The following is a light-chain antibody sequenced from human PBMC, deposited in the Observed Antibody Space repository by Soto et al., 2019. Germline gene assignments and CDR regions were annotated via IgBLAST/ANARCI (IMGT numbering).Light chain of an antibody. CDR1: QSVSSSS. CDR2: GEF. Sequence: EVVLTQFPGTLSLSPGERAALSCRAGQSVSSSSVAWYQQKPGQAPRLLIYGEFTRATGIPDRFSASGSGTDFTLTISRLEPEDFVVYFCQYYGSSPLYTFGQGTKLEIK. V-gene: IGKV3-20*01. J-gene: IGKJ2*01. CDR3: QYYGSSPLYT.